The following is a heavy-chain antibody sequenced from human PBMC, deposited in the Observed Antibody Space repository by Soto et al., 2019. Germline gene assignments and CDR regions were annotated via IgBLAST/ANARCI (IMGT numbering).Heavy chain of an antibody. J-gene: IGHJ4*02. CDR2: INHSGST. V-gene: IGHV4-34*01. D-gene: IGHD3-16*02. CDR1: GGSFSGYY. CDR3: ARHDYIWGSYRQRRNFDY. Sequence: SETLSLTCAVYGGSFSGYYWSWIRQPPGKGLEWIGEINHSGSTNYNPSLKSRVTISVDTSKNQFSLKLSSVTAADTAVYYCARHDYIWGSYRQRRNFDYWGQGTLVTVS.